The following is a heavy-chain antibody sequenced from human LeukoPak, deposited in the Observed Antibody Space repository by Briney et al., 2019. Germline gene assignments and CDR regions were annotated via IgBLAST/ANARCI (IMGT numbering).Heavy chain of an antibody. Sequence: ASVKVSCKASGYTFTSYGISWVRQAPGQGLEWMGWIYSYNGNTNYAQKFQGRVAMTTDTSTSIAYMELRSLTSDDTAVYYCARLKNYGDYGYWGQGTLVTVSS. V-gene: IGHV1-18*01. D-gene: IGHD4-17*01. CDR3: ARLKNYGDYGY. CDR2: IYSYNGNT. J-gene: IGHJ4*02. CDR1: GYTFTSYG.